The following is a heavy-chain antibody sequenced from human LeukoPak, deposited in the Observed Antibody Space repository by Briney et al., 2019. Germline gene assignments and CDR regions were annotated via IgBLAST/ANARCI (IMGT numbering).Heavy chain of an antibody. CDR1: GYSISRDYY. D-gene: IGHD3-22*01. J-gene: IGHJ4*02. CDR3: ARLYYDSSGHY. Sequence: SETLSLTCTVSGYSISRDYYWGWIRQPPGKGLEWIGSIYHSGTTHYNPSLKSRVTISVDTSKNQFSLKLNSVTAADTAVYYCARLYYDSSGHYWGQGTLVTVSS. CDR2: IYHSGTT. V-gene: IGHV4-38-2*02.